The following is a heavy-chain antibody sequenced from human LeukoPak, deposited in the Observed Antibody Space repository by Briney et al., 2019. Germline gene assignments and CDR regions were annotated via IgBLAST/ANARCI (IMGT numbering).Heavy chain of an antibody. Sequence: GASVKVSCKTSAYTFTGYYMHWVRQAPGQGLEWMGWINPNSGDTNYAQKFQGRVTMTRDTSITTAYMEMSRLRSDDTAAYYCARGSDSYGYGHYHGMDVWGQGTTVIVSS. D-gene: IGHD5-18*01. CDR3: ARGSDSYGYGHYHGMDV. CDR1: AYTFTGYY. CDR2: INPNSGDT. V-gene: IGHV1-2*02. J-gene: IGHJ6*02.